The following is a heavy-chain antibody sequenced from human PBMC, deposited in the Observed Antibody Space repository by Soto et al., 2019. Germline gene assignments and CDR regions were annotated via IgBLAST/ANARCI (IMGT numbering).Heavy chain of an antibody. Sequence: EGQLVQSGGSLVTPGGSLRLSCAASGLPFTKAWMTWVRQAPGKGLEWVGRIRSKTSSETREYAAPVKGRFSISRDDSKNMLYLEMNSLKIEDTGVYYCTTDGFSGIVGIWGQGTMVTVSS. J-gene: IGHJ3*02. D-gene: IGHD1-26*01. CDR2: IRSKTSSETR. V-gene: IGHV3-15*01. CDR1: GLPFTKAW. CDR3: TTDGFSGIVGI.